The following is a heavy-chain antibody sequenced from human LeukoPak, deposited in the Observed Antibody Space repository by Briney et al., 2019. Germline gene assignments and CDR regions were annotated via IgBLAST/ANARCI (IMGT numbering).Heavy chain of an antibody. V-gene: IGHV1-18*04. CDR3: ARDRIVVVPAAMAGWVDY. CDR1: GYTFTGYY. J-gene: IGHJ4*02. D-gene: IGHD2-2*01. CDR2: ISAYNGNT. Sequence: ASVKVSCKASGYTFTGYYMHWVRQAPGQGLEWMGWISAYNGNTNYAQKLQGRVTMTTDTSTSTAYMELRSLRSDDTAVYYCARDRIVVVPAAMAGWVDYWGQGTLVTVSS.